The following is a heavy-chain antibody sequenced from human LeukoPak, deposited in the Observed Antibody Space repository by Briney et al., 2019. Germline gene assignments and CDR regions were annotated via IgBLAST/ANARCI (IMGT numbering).Heavy chain of an antibody. Sequence: PGGSLRLSCVASGFTFSSHGIHWVRQAPGKGLEWVAVISFDGSNKYYADSVKGRFTISRDNSKNTLYLQMNSLRAEDTAVYYCARDGGGSCPLDYRGQGTLVTVSS. CDR1: GFTFSSHG. CDR2: ISFDGSNK. CDR3: ARDGGGSCPLDY. J-gene: IGHJ4*02. V-gene: IGHV3-30*03. D-gene: IGHD2-15*01.